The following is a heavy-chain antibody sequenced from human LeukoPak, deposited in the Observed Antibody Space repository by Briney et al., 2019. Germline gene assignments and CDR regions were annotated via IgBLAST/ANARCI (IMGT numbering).Heavy chain of an antibody. J-gene: IGHJ5*02. CDR2: ISTSGSSV. CDR1: GFTFSNYE. Sequence: GGSLRLSCAASGFTFSNYEMNWVRQAPGEGLEWISYISTSGSSVNYADSVKGRFTISRDNSRNVPYLQMNSLRADDAAIYYCARGYCTSTNCNNWFDPWGQGALVTVSS. D-gene: IGHD2-2*01. CDR3: ARGYCTSTNCNNWFDP. V-gene: IGHV3-48*03.